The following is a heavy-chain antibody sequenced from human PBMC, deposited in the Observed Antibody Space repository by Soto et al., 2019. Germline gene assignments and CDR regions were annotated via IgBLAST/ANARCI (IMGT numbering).Heavy chain of an antibody. D-gene: IGHD5-12*01. Sequence: PGGSLRLSCSASGFTFSDYYMSWIRQAPGKGLEWVSYISSSATTITYADSMKGRFTISRDNAKNSLYLQMNSLRAEDTAVYYCAREARGPYGGYNDNWGQGTLVTVSS. V-gene: IGHV3-11*01. CDR1: GFTFSDYY. CDR3: AREARGPYGGYNDN. J-gene: IGHJ4*02. CDR2: ISSSATTI.